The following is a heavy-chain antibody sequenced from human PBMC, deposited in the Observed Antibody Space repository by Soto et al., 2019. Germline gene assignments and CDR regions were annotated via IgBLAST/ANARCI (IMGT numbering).Heavy chain of an antibody. CDR2: IYPGDSDT. D-gene: IGHD1-26*01. CDR1: GYSFTSYW. J-gene: IGHJ3*02. CDR3: ARHGITGSYYDAFDI. Sequence: GESLKISCKGSGYSFTSYWIGWVRQMPGKGLEWMGIIYPGDSDTRYSPSFQGQVTISADTSKNQFALKLSSVTAAETAVYYCARHGITGSYYDAFDIWGQGTMVTVSS. V-gene: IGHV5-51*01.